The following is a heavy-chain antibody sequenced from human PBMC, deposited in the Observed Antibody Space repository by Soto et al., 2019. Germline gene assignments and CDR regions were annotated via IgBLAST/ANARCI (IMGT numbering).Heavy chain of an antibody. V-gene: IGHV3-23*01. CDR3: AKGWCDS. CDR1: GFSFSSHV. Sequence: EVPLLDSGGDLVQPGGSLRLSCAASGFSFSSHVMSWVRQAPGKGLEWLSSISGSGGGTYYADSVKGRFIISRDNSKNTLDLQMNSLRVEDTAVYYCAKGWCDSWGQGTLVTVSS. CDR2: ISGSGGGT. J-gene: IGHJ5*01.